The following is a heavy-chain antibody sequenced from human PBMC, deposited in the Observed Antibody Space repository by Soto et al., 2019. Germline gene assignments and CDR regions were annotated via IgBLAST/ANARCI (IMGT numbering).Heavy chain of an antibody. CDR3: VRLIGNSWFDS. CDR2: TYYRSKWFH. Sequence: PSQTLSLTCAISGDSVSTYSATWNWIRQSPSRGLEWLGRTYYRSKWFHDYAVSVRSRMNINPDTAKNQLSLHLDSVTPEDTAVYYCVRLIGNSWFDSWGQRTLVTVSS. CDR1: GDSVSTYSAT. J-gene: IGHJ5*01. V-gene: IGHV6-1*01. D-gene: IGHD4-4*01.